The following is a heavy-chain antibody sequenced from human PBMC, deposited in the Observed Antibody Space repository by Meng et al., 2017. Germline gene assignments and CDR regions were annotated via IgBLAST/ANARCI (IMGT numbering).Heavy chain of an antibody. Sequence: QWRVRLLQPSDTLSLTCADYGCSFSGYYWSLVRQPPGKGLEWIGEIHHRGSTNYNPSLKSRVTITVETSKNQFSLKLSSVTAADTAVYYCARGRHIAVYKVFDPWGQGTLVTVSS. V-gene: IGHV4-34*01. CDR1: GCSFSGYY. CDR2: IHHRGST. J-gene: IGHJ5*02. D-gene: IGHD6-19*01. CDR3: ARGRHIAVYKVFDP.